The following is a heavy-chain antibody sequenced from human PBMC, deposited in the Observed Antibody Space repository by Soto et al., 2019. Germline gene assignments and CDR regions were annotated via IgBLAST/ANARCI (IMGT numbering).Heavy chain of an antibody. J-gene: IGHJ4*02. CDR1: GFTLSSYA. CDR2: ISGSGGST. Sequence: GGSLRLSCAVSGFTLSSYAMSWVRQAPGKGLEWVSVISGSGGSTDYADSVKGRFIISRDNSKNTLYLQMNSLRAEDTAVYYCAKDLGLVVVSAATQYYFDYWGQGTLVTVSS. V-gene: IGHV3-23*01. CDR3: AKDLGLVVVSAATQYYFDY. D-gene: IGHD2-2*01.